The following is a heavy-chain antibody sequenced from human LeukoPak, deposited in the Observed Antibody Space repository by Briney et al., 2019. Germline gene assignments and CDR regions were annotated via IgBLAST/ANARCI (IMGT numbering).Heavy chain of an antibody. Sequence: ASVKVSCKASGYTFTGYYMHWVRQAPGQGLEWMGWINPNSGGTNYAQKFQGRVTMTRDTSISTAYMELSRLRSDDTAVYYCARRFPGSYDAFDIWGQGTMVTVSS. CDR2: INPNSGGT. CDR3: ARRFPGSYDAFDI. CDR1: GYTFTGYY. J-gene: IGHJ3*02. V-gene: IGHV1-2*02. D-gene: IGHD3-10*01.